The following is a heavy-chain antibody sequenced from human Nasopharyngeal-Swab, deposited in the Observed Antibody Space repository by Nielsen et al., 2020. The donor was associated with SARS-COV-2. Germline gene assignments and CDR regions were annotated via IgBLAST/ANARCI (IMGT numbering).Heavy chain of an antibody. CDR2: IYSGGST. D-gene: IGHD5-24*01. J-gene: IGHJ3*02. V-gene: IGHV3-53*01. CDR1: GFTVSSNY. CDR3: AREKVEMATIAFDAFDI. Sequence: GGSLRLSCAASGFTVSSNYMSWVRQAPGEGLEWVSVIYSGGSTYYADSVKGRFTISRDNSKNTLYLQMNSLRAEDTAVYYCAREKVEMATIAFDAFDIWGQGTMVTVSS.